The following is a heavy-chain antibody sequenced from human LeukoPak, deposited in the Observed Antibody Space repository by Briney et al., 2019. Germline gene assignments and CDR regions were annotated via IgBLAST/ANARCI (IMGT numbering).Heavy chain of an antibody. V-gene: IGHV4-61*02. CDR3: ATSGPYYYYYYMDV. Sequence: PSQTLSLTCTVSGGSISSGSYYWSWIRQPAWKGLEWNGRIYTSGSTNYNPSLKSRVTISVDTSKNQFSLKLSSVTAADTAVYYCATSGPYYYYYYMDVWGKGTTVTVSS. CDR1: GGSISSGSYY. D-gene: IGHD1-26*01. J-gene: IGHJ6*03. CDR2: IYTSGST.